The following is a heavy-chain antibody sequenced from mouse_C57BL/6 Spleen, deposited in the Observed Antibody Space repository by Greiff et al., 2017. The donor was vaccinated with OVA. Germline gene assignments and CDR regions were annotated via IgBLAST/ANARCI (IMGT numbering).Heavy chain of an antibody. CDR3: ARTADSSECRGNFDY. CDR2: IDPSDSYT. V-gene: IGHV1-59*01. CDR1: GYTFTSYS. D-gene: IGHD3-2*02. J-gene: IGHJ2*01. Sequence: QFQLQQPGAELVKPGTSVKLSCKASGYTFTSYSMHWVKQRPGQGLEWIGGIDPSDSYTNYNQKFKGKATLTVYTSSSTADMQLSSLTSEEYAVYYCARTADSSECRGNFDYWGQGTTLTVSS.